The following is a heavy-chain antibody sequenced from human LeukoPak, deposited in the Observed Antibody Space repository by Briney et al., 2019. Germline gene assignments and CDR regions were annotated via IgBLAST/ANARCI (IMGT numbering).Heavy chain of an antibody. CDR3: ARVTTRYCSGGSCYGYYYYYMDV. CDR2: INHSGST. D-gene: IGHD2-15*01. CDR1: GGSFSGYY. Sequence: SETLSPTCAVYGGSFSGYYWSWIRQPPGKGLEWIGEINHSGSTNYNPSLKSRVTMSVDTSKNQFSLKLSSVTAADTAVYYCARVTTRYCSGGSCYGYYYYYMDVWGKGTTVTVSS. V-gene: IGHV4-34*01. J-gene: IGHJ6*03.